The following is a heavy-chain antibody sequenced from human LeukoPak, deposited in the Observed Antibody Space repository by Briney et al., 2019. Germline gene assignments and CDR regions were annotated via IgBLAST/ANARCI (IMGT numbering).Heavy chain of an antibody. Sequence: GGSLRLSCAASGFTFSNYWMHWVRQPPGKGLVWVSRINRDGSSLSYADSVKGRFTISRDNAENTLYLQMNSLRAEDTAVYYCAKGVLTGGYNRFDSWGQGTLVTVSS. CDR2: INRDGSSL. CDR1: GFTFSNYW. J-gene: IGHJ5*01. V-gene: IGHV3-74*01. CDR3: AKGVLTGGYNRFDS. D-gene: IGHD7-27*01.